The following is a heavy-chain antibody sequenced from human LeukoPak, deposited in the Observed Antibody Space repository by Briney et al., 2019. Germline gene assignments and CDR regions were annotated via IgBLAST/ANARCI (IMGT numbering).Heavy chain of an antibody. CDR1: GFTFSIYW. V-gene: IGHV3-7*01. CDR2: INQDGSQK. Sequence: GGSLRLSCAASGFTFSIYWMSWVRQAPGKGLEWVANINQDGSQKYYVESVKGRFTISRDNSKNTLYLQMNSLRAEDTAVYYCAKDRYYCDSSAPDYWGQGTLVTVSS. J-gene: IGHJ4*02. D-gene: IGHD3-22*01. CDR3: AKDRYYCDSSAPDY.